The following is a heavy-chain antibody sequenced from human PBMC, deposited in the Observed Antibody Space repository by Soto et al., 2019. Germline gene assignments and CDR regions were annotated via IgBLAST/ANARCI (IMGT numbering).Heavy chain of an antibody. Sequence: QVQLVQSGGEVKKPGASVKVSCKASGYSFTSFGVNWVRQAPGQGLEWMGWVNAYNGNTKYAQKFQGRMTMTADTSTSTAYMEVRSLRSDDTAVYYCATGVAGVAAHVIWGQGTLVTVSS. V-gene: IGHV1-18*01. CDR3: ATGVAGVAAHVI. J-gene: IGHJ4*02. D-gene: IGHD6-19*01. CDR2: VNAYNGNT. CDR1: GYSFTSFG.